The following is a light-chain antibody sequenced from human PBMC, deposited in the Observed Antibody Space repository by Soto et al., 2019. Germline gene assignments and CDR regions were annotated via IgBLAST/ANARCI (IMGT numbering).Light chain of an antibody. CDR3: LQYETYWT. V-gene: IGKV1-5*01. CDR1: QNINNW. Sequence: GDRVTITCRASQNINNWIAWYQQKPGKAPKFLIYDASTLESGVPSRFSGSGSGTEFTLTISSLQPDDFATYYCLQYETYWTFGQGTKVDIK. J-gene: IGKJ1*01. CDR2: DAS.